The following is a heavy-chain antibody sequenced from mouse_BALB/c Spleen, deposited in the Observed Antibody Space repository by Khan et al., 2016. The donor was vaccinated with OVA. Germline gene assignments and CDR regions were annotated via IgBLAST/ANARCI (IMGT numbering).Heavy chain of an antibody. J-gene: IGHJ2*01. V-gene: IGHV1-7*01. CDR2: INPSTGYT. D-gene: IGHD1-1*01. Sequence: VQLQESGAELAKPGASVKMSCKASGYTFINYWILWVKQRPGQGLEWIGYINPSTGYTEYNQNFKDKATLTADKSSSTAYMQLSSLTSYDSVVYYCARRGLRWDFDYWGQGTTLTVSS. CDR1: GYTFINYW. CDR3: ARRGLRWDFDY.